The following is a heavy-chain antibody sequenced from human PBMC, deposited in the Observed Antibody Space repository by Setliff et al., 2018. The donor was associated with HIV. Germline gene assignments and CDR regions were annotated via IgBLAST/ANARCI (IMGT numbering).Heavy chain of an antibody. CDR3: ARRLAIGHWYFDI. Sequence: SETLSLTCSVSGGPMRSSSYYWGWIRRPPGKGLEWIGSIYYTGSTYSNPSLKSRLTISEDASKSQFSLTLRSVTAADTAVYYCARRLAIGHWYFDIWGRGTPVTVSS. CDR1: GGPMRSSSYY. CDR2: IYYTGST. J-gene: IGHJ2*01. V-gene: IGHV4-39*01.